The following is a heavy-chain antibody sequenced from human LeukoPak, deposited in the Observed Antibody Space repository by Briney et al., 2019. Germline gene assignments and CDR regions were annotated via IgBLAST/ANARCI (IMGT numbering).Heavy chain of an antibody. J-gene: IGHJ1*01. CDR3: ARIYSNYVGKYFQH. V-gene: IGHV1-2*02. D-gene: IGHD4-11*01. CDR2: INSNSGGT. Sequence: ASVKVSCKASGYTFTGYYMHWARQAPGQGLEWMGWINSNSGGTNYAQKFQGRVTMARDTSISTAHMELSRLRSDDTAVYYCARIYSNYVGKYFQHWGQGTLVTVSS. CDR1: GYTFTGYY.